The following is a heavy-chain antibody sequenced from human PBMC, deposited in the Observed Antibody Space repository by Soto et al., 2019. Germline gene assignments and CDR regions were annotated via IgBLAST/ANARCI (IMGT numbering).Heavy chain of an antibody. CDR3: ARDRGYSQDY. CDR1: GFTFSSYS. D-gene: IGHD5-18*01. Sequence: GGSLRLSCAASGFTFSSYSFNWVRQAPGKGLEWLSYIGSSSTTIYYADSVKGRFIISRDNAKNTLYLQMNSLRVEDTAVYYCARDRGYSQDYWGQGTLVTVSS. V-gene: IGHV3-48*04. J-gene: IGHJ4*02. CDR2: IGSSSTTI.